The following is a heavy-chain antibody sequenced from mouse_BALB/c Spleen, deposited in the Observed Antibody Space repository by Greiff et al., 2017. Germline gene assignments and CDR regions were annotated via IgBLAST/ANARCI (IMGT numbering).Heavy chain of an antibody. D-gene: IGHD1-1*01. CDR1: GFTFSDFY. J-gene: IGHJ3*01. CDR2: SRNKANDYTT. V-gene: IGHV7-1*02. CDR3: ARDANYYGSSWFAD. Sequence: EVKLVESGGGLVQPGGSLRLSCATSGFTFSDFYMAWVRQPPGKRLEWIAASRNKANDYTTEYSASVKGRFIVSRDTSQSILYLQMNDLRAEDTAIYYGARDANYYGSSWFADGGKGTLVTVAA.